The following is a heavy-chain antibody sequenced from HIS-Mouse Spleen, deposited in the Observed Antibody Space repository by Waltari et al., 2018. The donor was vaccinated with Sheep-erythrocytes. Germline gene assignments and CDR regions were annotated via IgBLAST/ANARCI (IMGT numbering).Heavy chain of an antibody. CDR1: GGSISSYY. J-gene: IGHJ3*02. CDR2: IYYSGST. V-gene: IGHV4-59*08. D-gene: IGHD1-26*01. Sequence: QVQLQESGPGLVKPSETLSLTCTVSGGSISSYYWSWIRQPPGKGLEWIGYIYYSGSTNSNPSIKSRVTISVDTSKNQFSLKLSSVTAADTAVYYCARFSRPRFWPVGATAFDIWGQGTMVTVPS. CDR3: ARFSRPRFWPVGATAFDI.